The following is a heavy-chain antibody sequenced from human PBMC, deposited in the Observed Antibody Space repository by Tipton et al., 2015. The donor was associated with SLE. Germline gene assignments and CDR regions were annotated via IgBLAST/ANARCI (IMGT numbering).Heavy chain of an antibody. J-gene: IGHJ4*02. D-gene: IGHD6-13*01. Sequence: SLRLSCAASGFTFSSYWMHWVRQAPGKGLVWVSRINSDGSSTSYADSVKGRFTISRDNAKNTLYLQMSSLRAEDTAVYYCVKDPSLAAAYYFDYWGQGTLVTVSS. CDR1: GFTFSSYW. CDR3: VKDPSLAAAYYFDY. CDR2: INSDGSST. V-gene: IGHV3-74*01.